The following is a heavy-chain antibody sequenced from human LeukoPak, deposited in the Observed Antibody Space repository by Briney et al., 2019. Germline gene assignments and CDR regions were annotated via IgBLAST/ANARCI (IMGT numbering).Heavy chain of an antibody. CDR2: IRYDGSNK. D-gene: IGHD6-13*01. J-gene: IGHJ4*02. V-gene: IGHV3-30*02. Sequence: GGSLRLSCAASGFTFSSYTMHWVRQAPGKGLEWVAFIRYDGSNKYYADSVKGRFTISRDNPKNTLYLQMNSLRAEDTAVYYCAKDLLPKQLQLVPVYWGQGTLVTVSS. CDR3: AKDLLPKQLQLVPVY. CDR1: GFTFSSYT.